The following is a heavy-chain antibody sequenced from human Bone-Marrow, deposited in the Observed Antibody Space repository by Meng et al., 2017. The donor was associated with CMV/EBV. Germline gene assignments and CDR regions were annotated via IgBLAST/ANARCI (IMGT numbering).Heavy chain of an antibody. J-gene: IGHJ4*02. Sequence: SVKVSCKASGGTFSSYAISWVRQAPGQGLEWMGGIIPIFGTANYAQKFQGRVTITTDESTSTAYMELSSLRSEDTAVYYWARGGYYDFWSGYYTSPFDYWGQGTLVTFSS. V-gene: IGHV1-69*05. CDR3: ARGGYYDFWSGYYTSPFDY. D-gene: IGHD3-3*01. CDR1: GGTFSSYA. CDR2: IIPIFGTA.